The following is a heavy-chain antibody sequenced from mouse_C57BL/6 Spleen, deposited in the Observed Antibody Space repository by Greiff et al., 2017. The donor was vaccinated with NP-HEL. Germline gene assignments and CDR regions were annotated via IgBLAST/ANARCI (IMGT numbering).Heavy chain of an antibody. J-gene: IGHJ2*01. CDR3: ARPGSLYYTDY. CDR2: IYPRSGNT. Sequence: QVQLKQSGAELARPGASVKLSCKASGYTFTSYGISWVKQRTGQGLEWIGEIYPRSGNTYYNEKFKGKATLTADKSSSTAYMELRSLTSEDSAVYFCARPGSLYYTDYWGQGTTLTVSS. V-gene: IGHV1-81*01. CDR1: GYTFTSYG.